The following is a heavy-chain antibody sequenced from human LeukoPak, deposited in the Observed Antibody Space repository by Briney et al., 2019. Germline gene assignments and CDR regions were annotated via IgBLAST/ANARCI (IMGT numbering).Heavy chain of an antibody. CDR1: GGSISSYY. CDR3: ARVVAYSSGWPENWFDP. J-gene: IGHJ5*02. D-gene: IGHD6-19*01. Sequence: SETLSLTCTVSGGSISSYYWSWIRQPPGKGLEWIGYIYYSGSTYYNPSLKSRVTISVDTSKNQFSLKLSSVTAADTAVYYCARVVAYSSGWPENWFDPWGQGTLVTVSS. V-gene: IGHV4-59*12. CDR2: IYYSGST.